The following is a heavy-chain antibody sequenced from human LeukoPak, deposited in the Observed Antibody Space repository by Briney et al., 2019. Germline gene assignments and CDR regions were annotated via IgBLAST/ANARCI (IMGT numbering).Heavy chain of an antibody. CDR3: AKPFAYSSSWYYFDY. CDR1: GFTFSSYG. CDR2: ISYDGSNK. Sequence: PGRSLRLSCAASGFTFSSYGMHWVRQAPGKGLEWVAVISYDGSNKYYADSVKGRFTISRDNSKNTLYLQMNGLRAEDTAVYYCAKPFAYSSSWYYFDYWGQGTLVTVSS. V-gene: IGHV3-30*18. J-gene: IGHJ4*02. D-gene: IGHD6-13*01.